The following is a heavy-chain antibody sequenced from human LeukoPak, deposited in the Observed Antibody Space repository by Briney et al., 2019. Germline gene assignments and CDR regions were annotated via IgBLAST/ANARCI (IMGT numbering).Heavy chain of an antibody. J-gene: IGHJ4*02. CDR1: GGSFSGYY. CDR2: INHSGST. D-gene: IGHD3-22*01. Sequence: SETLSLTCAVYGGSFSGYYWSWIRQPPGKGLEWIGEINHSGSTNYNPSLKSRVTISVDTSKNQFSLKLSSVTAADTAVYYCARVSPYYYDSSGHYDYWGQGTLVTVSS. CDR3: ARVSPYYYDSSGHYDY. V-gene: IGHV4-34*01.